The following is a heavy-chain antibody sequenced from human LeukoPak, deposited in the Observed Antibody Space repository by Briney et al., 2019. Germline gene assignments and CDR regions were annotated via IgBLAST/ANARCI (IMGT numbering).Heavy chain of an antibody. V-gene: IGHV4-59*12. CDR3: AREMIAAAGTDY. D-gene: IGHD6-13*01. CDR2: IYYNGST. J-gene: IGHJ4*02. Sequence: SETLSLTCTVSGGSISSYYWSWIRQPPGKGLEWIAYIYYNGSTNYNPSLKSRVTISVDTSKNQFSLKLSSVTAADTAVYYCAREMIAAAGTDYWGQGTLVTVSS. CDR1: GGSISSYY.